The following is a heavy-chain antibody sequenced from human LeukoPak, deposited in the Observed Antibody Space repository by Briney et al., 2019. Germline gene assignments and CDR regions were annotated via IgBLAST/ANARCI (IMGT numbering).Heavy chain of an antibody. CDR3: AKTRGGVVATTSDY. V-gene: IGHV3-23*01. CDR1: GFIFSSYA. D-gene: IGHD5-12*01. Sequence: SGGSLRLSCAATGFIFSSYAMSWVRQAPGKGLEWVSVISGSGGSTYYADSVKGRFTISRDNSKNTLYLQMNSLRVEDTAVYYCAKTRGGVVATTSDYGGQGTLVTVSS. J-gene: IGHJ4*02. CDR2: ISGSGGST.